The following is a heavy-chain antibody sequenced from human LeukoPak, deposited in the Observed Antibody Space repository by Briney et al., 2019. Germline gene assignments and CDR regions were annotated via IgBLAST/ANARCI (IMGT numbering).Heavy chain of an antibody. J-gene: IGHJ4*02. Sequence: GVSLRLSCAASGFAFNKYAMTWVRQAPGKGLEWVSNINDDGRERHYSDSVKGRFTISRDNSKYTLFLQMDSLRAEDTAVYYCAKTQWKVGATDYFDYWGQGLLVTVSS. V-gene: IGHV3-23*01. D-gene: IGHD1-26*01. CDR2: INDDGRER. CDR1: GFAFNKYA. CDR3: AKTQWKVGATDYFDY.